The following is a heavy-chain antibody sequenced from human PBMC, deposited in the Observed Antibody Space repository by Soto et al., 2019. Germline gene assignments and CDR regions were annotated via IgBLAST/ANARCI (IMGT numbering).Heavy chain of an antibody. J-gene: IGHJ4*02. D-gene: IGHD3-22*01. V-gene: IGHV3-23*01. Sequence: GVSLRLSCATSGFTFDNYAMSWVRQAPGKGLEWVSGISGGGGGTYYADSVKGRFIISRDNSKNTLYLQITGLRTEDTAVYFWAKDVHYDSSGGLDHWGQGTLVTVSS. CDR3: AKDVHYDSSGGLDH. CDR1: GFTFDNYA. CDR2: ISGGGGGT.